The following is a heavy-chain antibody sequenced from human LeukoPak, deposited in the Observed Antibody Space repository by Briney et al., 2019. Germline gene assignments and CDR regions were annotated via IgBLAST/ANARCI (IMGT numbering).Heavy chain of an antibody. CDR2: ISRSGSI. D-gene: IGHD1-1*01. CDR1: GDSISSNNW. V-gene: IGHV4-4*02. J-gene: IGHJ4*02. CDR3: ARVPGTTPFDY. Sequence: SGTLSLTCAVSGDSISSNNWWTWVRQPPGKGLEWIGEISRSGSIRYNPSLGSRVTISVDTSKNQFSLKLSSVTAADTAVYFCARVPGTTPFDYWGQGTLVTVSS.